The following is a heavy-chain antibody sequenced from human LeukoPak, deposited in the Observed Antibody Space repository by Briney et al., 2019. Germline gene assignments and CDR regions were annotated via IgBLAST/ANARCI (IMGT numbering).Heavy chain of an antibody. V-gene: IGHV4-31*03. CDR2: IYYSGST. CDR1: GDSISSGGYY. D-gene: IGHD3-10*01. J-gene: IGHJ5*02. CDR3: ARCPLVRAVILPWFDP. Sequence: SQTLSLTCTVSGDSISSGGYYWSWIRQHPGKGLEWIGYIYYSGSTYYNPSLRSRVSISVDTSKNQFSLKLSSVTAADTTVYYCARCPLVRAVILPWFDPWGQGALVTVSS.